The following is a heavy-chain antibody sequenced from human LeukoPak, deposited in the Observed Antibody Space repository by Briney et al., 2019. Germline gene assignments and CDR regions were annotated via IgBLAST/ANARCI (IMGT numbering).Heavy chain of an antibody. Sequence: ASVKVSCKASGYTFTSYGLRWVRQAPGKGLEWMGWVSAYNGNTNYAQKLQGRVTMTTDTSTSTAYMELRSLRSDDTAVYYCARSRSTIVRGVILVYYFDYWGQGTLVTVSS. CDR3: ARSRSTIVRGVILVYYFDY. CDR1: GYTFTSYG. CDR2: VSAYNGNT. V-gene: IGHV1-18*01. J-gene: IGHJ4*02. D-gene: IGHD3-10*01.